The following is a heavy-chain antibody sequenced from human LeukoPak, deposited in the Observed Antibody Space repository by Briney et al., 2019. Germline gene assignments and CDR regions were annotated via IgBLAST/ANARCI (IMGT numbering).Heavy chain of an antibody. CDR3: VRVVYCSGGTCSYYFDY. D-gene: IGHD2-15*01. Sequence: GGSLRLSCAASGFTFSSYSMNWVRQAPGKGLEWVSSISDSSTYIFNADPVQGRFTIPRDDAKNSLYLQMNSLRVEDTAVYYCVRVVYCSGGTCSYYFDYWGQGTLVTVSS. V-gene: IGHV3-21*01. J-gene: IGHJ4*02. CDR1: GFTFSSYS. CDR2: ISDSSTYI.